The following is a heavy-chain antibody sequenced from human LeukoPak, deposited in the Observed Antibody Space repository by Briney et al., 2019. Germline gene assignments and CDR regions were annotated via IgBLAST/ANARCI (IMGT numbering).Heavy chain of an antibody. Sequence: GGSLRLSCAASGFTFRKHYMSWIRQAPGRGPEWVAYIGASGSTRYYRDSVNGRFTISRDNAKDSLHLQMNSLRAEDTAVYYCAKDLREWYYDPNGNYFSYGMDVWGQGATVVVSS. CDR1: GFTFRKHY. J-gene: IGHJ6*02. D-gene: IGHD3-22*01. V-gene: IGHV3-11*01. CDR3: AKDLREWYYDPNGNYFSYGMDV. CDR2: IGASGSTR.